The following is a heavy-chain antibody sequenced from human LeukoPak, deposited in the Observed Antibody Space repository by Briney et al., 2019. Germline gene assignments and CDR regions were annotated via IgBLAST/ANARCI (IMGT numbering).Heavy chain of an antibody. Sequence: SETLSLTCTVSGGSTSSYYWSWIRQPPGKGLEWIGYIYYSGSTDYNSSLKSRVTISVDTSKNQFSLKLSSVTAADTALYYCARHEGSGWYHWFDPWGQGTLVTVSS. V-gene: IGHV4-59*08. CDR2: IYYSGST. D-gene: IGHD6-19*01. J-gene: IGHJ5*02. CDR1: GGSTSSYY. CDR3: ARHEGSGWYHWFDP.